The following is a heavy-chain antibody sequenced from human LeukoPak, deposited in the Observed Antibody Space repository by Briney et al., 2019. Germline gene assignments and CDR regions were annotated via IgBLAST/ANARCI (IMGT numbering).Heavy chain of an antibody. V-gene: IGHV1-18*01. CDR2: ISAYNGNT. D-gene: IGHD2-2*01. CDR3: ARDVGDIVTIPAAISVP. J-gene: IGHJ5*02. CDR1: GYTFSSYG. Sequence: GASVKVSCKASGYTFSSYGISWVRQAPGQGLEWMGWISAYNGNTNYAQMLQGRVTMTTDTSTSTAYMEVRSQRSDDTAMYYCARDVGDIVTIPAAISVPWGQGTLVTVSS.